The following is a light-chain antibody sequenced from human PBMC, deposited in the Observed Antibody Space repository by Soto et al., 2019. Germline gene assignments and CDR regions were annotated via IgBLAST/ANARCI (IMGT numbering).Light chain of an antibody. Sequence: EIVITQSPATVSVSLGERATLPCRASQSVSSNLAWYQQKPGQAPRLLIFHASTRDTGIPARFSGSGAGTDCTRTISSLEFGDSAVYYCQQYGSSTWTFGQGTKVDIK. V-gene: IGKV3-15*01. J-gene: IGKJ1*01. CDR1: QSVSSN. CDR3: QQYGSSTWT. CDR2: HAS.